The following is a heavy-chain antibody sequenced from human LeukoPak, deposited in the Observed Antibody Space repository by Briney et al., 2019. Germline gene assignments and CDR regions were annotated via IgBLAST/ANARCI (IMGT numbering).Heavy chain of an antibody. Sequence: PGGSLRLSCAASGFTLSSNYMNWVRQAPGKGLEWGSVIYSGGSTYYADSVTGRFTISRDNSKNTLYLQMNSLRAEDTAVYYCAKGGPASNIVVVPAADYYYYYYMDVWGKGTTVTVSS. CDR2: IYSGGST. CDR3: AKGGPASNIVVVPAADYYYYYYMDV. V-gene: IGHV3-53*01. D-gene: IGHD2-2*01. J-gene: IGHJ6*03. CDR1: GFTLSSNY.